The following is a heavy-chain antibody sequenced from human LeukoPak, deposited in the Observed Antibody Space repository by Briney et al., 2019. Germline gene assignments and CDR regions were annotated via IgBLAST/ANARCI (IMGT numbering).Heavy chain of an antibody. CDR2: IRSKGHGGTT. CDR1: GFTFGEYG. D-gene: IGHD3-22*01. Sequence: TGGSLILSCTSSGFTFGEYGMSWVRQAPGKGLEWRGFIRSKGHGGTTEYAASVIGRFTISRDDSKSIAYLQLNSLKTEDAAVYYCTLTMIVVARDHFDYWGQGTRVTVSS. V-gene: IGHV3-49*04. J-gene: IGHJ4*02. CDR3: TLTMIVVARDHFDY.